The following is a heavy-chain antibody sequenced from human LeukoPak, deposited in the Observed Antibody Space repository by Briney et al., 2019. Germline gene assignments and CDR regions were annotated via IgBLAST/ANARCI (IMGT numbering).Heavy chain of an antibody. D-gene: IGHD6-6*01. V-gene: IGHV3-7*01. CDR3: ATSTYSSSPS. CDR1: GFSFSNYW. J-gene: IGHJ5*02. Sequence: GSQRLSCAASGFSFSNYWMIWVRQAPGKGLEWVANINQDGSEKYYVDSVEGRFTISRDDAKNSLYLQMNSLRAEDSALYYCATSTYSSSPSWGQRTLVSVSS. CDR2: INQDGSEK.